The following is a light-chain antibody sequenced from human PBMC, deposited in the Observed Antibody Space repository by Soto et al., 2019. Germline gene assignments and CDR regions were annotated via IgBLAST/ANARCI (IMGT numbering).Light chain of an antibody. CDR3: QQHNSYPIT. CDR1: QRIGPY. CDR2: AAT. V-gene: IGKV1-39*01. J-gene: IGKJ5*01. Sequence: ILLTPSPASLSASVGDSVTITCRASQRIGPYVNWYQQKPGKPPKLLISAATNLADGVPSRFGGSGSGTDFTLTISSLQPEDFATYFCQQHNSYPITFGQGTRLEIK.